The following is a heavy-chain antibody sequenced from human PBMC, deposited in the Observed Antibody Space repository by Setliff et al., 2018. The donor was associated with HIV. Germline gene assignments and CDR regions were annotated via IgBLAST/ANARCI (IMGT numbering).Heavy chain of an antibody. V-gene: IGHV4-38-2*01. CDR2: ISQSGNT. Sequence: SETLSLTCAVSGYSISSASYWGWLRQPPGKGLEWIGSISQSGNTYYTPSLKSRVTISVDTSKNEFSLKVSSVTAADTAIYYCARRSREDAFDVWGQGTMVTVSS. CDR1: GYSISSASY. J-gene: IGHJ3*01. CDR3: ARRSREDAFDV.